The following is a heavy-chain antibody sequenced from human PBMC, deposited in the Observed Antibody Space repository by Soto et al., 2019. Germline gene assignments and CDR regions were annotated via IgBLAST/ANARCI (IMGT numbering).Heavy chain of an antibody. CDR3: ARSYSSSFGDWFDP. CDR1: GYTFTSYG. J-gene: IGHJ5*02. D-gene: IGHD6-6*01. V-gene: IGHV1-18*01. Sequence: GASVKVSCKASGYTFTSYGISWVRQAPGQGLEWMGWISAYNGKTNYAQKHKGRVTMTTNTSTSTAYKELRSLRFDDTAVYYCARSYSSSFGDWFDPWGQGTLVTVSS. CDR2: ISAYNGKT.